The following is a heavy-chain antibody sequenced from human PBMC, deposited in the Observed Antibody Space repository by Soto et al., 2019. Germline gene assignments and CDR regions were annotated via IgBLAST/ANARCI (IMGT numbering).Heavy chain of an antibody. D-gene: IGHD3-3*01. V-gene: IGHV1-69*13. Sequence: GASVKVSCKASGGTFSSYAISWVRQAPGQGLEWMGGIIPIFGTANYAQKFQGRVTITADESTSTAYMELSSLRSEDTAVYYCTRNYDFWSGSLPGYYGMDVWGQGTTVTVSS. CDR1: GGTFSSYA. CDR3: TRNYDFWSGSLPGYYGMDV. J-gene: IGHJ6*02. CDR2: IIPIFGTA.